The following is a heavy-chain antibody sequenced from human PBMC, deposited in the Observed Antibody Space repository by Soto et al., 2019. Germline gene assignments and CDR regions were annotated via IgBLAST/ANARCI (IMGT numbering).Heavy chain of an antibody. D-gene: IGHD3-9*01. V-gene: IGHV1-8*01. CDR3: AREGDDILTGYYYYYYYMDV. CDR1: GYTFTSYD. J-gene: IGHJ6*03. CDR2: MNPNSGNT. Sequence: QVQLVQSGAEVKKPGASVKVSCKASGYTFTSYDINWVRQATGQGLEWMGWMNPNSGNTGYAQKFQGRVTMTRNTSISTAYMELSSLRSEDTAVYYCAREGDDILTGYYYYYYYMDVWGKGTTVTVSS.